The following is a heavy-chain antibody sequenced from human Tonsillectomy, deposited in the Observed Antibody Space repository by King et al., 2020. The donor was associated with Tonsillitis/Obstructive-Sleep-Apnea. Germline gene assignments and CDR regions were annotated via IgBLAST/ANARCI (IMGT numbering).Heavy chain of an antibody. V-gene: IGHV6-1*01. CDR2: TYYRSKWYN. D-gene: IGHD6-6*01. CDR1: GDIVSTDTAA. J-gene: IGHJ2*01. CDR3: ARDYSSSSRAWYFVL. Sequence: VQLQQSGPGLVKPSQTLSLTCALSGDIVSTDTAAWNWIRQSPSRGLEWLGRTYYRSKWYNDYAVSVKSRITINPDTSKNQFSLHLKSVTPEDTAVYYCARDYSSSSRAWYFVLWGRGTLVPVSS.